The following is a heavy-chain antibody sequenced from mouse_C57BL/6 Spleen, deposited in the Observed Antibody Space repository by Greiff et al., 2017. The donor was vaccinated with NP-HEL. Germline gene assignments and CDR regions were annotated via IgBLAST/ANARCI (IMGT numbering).Heavy chain of an antibody. CDR3: AREDYGSSYYWYFDV. J-gene: IGHJ1*03. CDR1: GYSITSGYY. Sequence: EVKLVESGPGLVKPSQSLSLTCSVTGYSITSGYYWNWIRQFPGNKLEWMGYISYDGSNNYNPSLKNRISITRDTSKNQFFLKLNSVTTEDTATYYCAREDYGSSYYWYFDVWGTGTTVTVSS. D-gene: IGHD1-1*01. V-gene: IGHV3-6*01. CDR2: ISYDGSN.